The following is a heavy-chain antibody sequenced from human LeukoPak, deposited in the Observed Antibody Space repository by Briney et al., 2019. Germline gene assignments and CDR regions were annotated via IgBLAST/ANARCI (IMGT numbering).Heavy chain of an antibody. V-gene: IGHV1-2*02. J-gene: IGHJ4*02. CDR3: ARGGEVCSSSSCYRGHDY. Sequence: ASVKVSCKASGYTFTGYYMHWVRQAPGQGLEWMGWINPKSGGTTYEQKFQGRVTVTRDTSTSTAYMELSRLRSDDTAVYYCARGGEVCSSSSCYRGHDYWGQGTLVTVSS. CDR2: INPKSGGT. D-gene: IGHD2-2*01. CDR1: GYTFTGYY.